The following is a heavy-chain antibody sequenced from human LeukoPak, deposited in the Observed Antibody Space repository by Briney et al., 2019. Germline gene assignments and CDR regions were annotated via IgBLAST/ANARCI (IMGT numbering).Heavy chain of an antibody. CDR1: GGSFSGYY. J-gene: IGHJ6*03. CDR3: ARGGQYSSSWYSNYYYYMDV. CDR2: INHSGST. Sequence: SETLSLTCAVYGGSFSGYYWSWIRQPPGKGLEWIGEINHSGSTNYNPSLKSRVTVSVDTSKNQFSLKLSSVTAADTAVYYCARGGQYSSSWYSNYYYYMDVWGKGTTVTVSS. D-gene: IGHD6-13*01. V-gene: IGHV4-34*01.